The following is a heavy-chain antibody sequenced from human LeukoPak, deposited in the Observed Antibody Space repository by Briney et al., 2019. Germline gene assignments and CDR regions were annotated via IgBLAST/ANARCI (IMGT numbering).Heavy chain of an antibody. V-gene: IGHV4-59*01. CDR3: ARGPYGGYGYY. Sequence: SETLSLTCTVSGGSISSYYWSWIRQPPGKGLEWIGYIYYSGSTNYNPSLKSRVTISVDTSKNQFSLKLSSVTAADTAVYYCARGPYGGYGYYWGQGTLVTVSS. CDR2: IYYSGST. CDR1: GGSISSYY. D-gene: IGHD5-12*01. J-gene: IGHJ4*02.